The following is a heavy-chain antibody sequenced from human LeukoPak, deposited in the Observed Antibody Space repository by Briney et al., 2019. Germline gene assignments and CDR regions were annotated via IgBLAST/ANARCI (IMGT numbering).Heavy chain of an antibody. J-gene: IGHJ3*01. CDR3: ARRGGDNGWGAFDV. CDR2: ISGSAGDT. CDR1: GFSFNNYA. V-gene: IGHV3-23*01. D-gene: IGHD4-23*01. Sequence: GGSLRLSCAASGFSFNNYAMVWVRQTPGKGLEWVSTISGSAGDTVYADSVKGRFTISRDGSRMISLQMNFLRGEDTAVYYCARRGGDNGWGAFDVWGQGSMVTVSS.